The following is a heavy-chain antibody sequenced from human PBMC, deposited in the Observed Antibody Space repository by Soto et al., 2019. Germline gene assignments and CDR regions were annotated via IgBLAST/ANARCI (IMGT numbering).Heavy chain of an antibody. Sequence: ASVKVSCKASGGTFSSYAISWVRQAPGKGLEWMGGFDPEDGETIYAQKFQGRVTMTEDTSTDTAYMELSSLRSEDTAVYYCATDRYDFWSGYYGYWGQGTLVTVSS. CDR3: ATDRYDFWSGYYGY. J-gene: IGHJ4*02. CDR2: FDPEDGET. CDR1: GGTFSSYA. V-gene: IGHV1-24*01. D-gene: IGHD3-3*01.